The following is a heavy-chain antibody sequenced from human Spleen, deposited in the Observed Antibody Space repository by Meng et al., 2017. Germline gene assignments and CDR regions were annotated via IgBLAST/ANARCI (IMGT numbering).Heavy chain of an antibody. J-gene: IGHJ4*02. D-gene: IGHD6-13*01. CDR3: ARDEDISAAGYLFGDY. V-gene: IGHV1-2*06. CDR2: IDPKNGDT. CDR1: GYNFPDYY. Sequence: GRLVQAGAEVKKPGASEKVSCKPSGYNFPDYYIHWVRQAPGQGLEWMGRIDPKNGDTHYAQKFQGRVTMTGDTSISTAYMDLSGLRSDDTAVYYCARDEDISAAGYLFGDYWGQGTLVTVSS.